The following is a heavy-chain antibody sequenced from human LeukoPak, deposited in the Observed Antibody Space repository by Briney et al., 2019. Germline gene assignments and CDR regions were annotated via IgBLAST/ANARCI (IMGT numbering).Heavy chain of an antibody. V-gene: IGHV3-48*04. D-gene: IGHD3-22*01. CDR1: GFTLSNYS. CDR2: ISSSGSTK. J-gene: IGHJ4*02. CDR3: AREGYYDSSGYLGVFDY. Sequence: GGSLRLSCAVSGFTLSNYSMNWVRQAPGKGLEWVSYISSSGSTKYYADSVKGRFTISRDNAKNSLYLQMNSLRAEDTAVYYCAREGYYDSSGYLGVFDYWGQGTLVTVSS.